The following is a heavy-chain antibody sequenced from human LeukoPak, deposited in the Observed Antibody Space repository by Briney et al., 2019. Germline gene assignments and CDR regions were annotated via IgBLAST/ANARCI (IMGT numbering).Heavy chain of an antibody. CDR2: IYPGDSDT. Sequence: GESLKISCKGSGYSFTSYWIGGGRQMPGKGLEGMGIIYPGDSDTRYSPSCQGQVTISADKSISTAYLQWSSLEASATAMYYCARLEAGYCSSTSCYHDAFDIWGQGTMVTVS. CDR1: GYSFTSYW. J-gene: IGHJ3*02. D-gene: IGHD2-2*01. CDR3: ARLEAGYCSSTSCYHDAFDI. V-gene: IGHV5-51*01.